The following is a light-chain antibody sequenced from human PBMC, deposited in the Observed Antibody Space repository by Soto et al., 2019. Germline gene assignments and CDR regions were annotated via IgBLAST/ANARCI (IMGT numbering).Light chain of an antibody. CDR2: AAS. CDR1: QDIGMW. V-gene: IGKV1D-16*01. CDR3: QQYSSYPT. Sequence: DIQMTQSPSSLSASVGDRVIITCRASQDIGMWLAWYQQKPGKAPKSLIYAASSLQSRVPSRFTSSGSGTDFTLTISNLQAEDLATYYCQQYSSYPTFGGGTKVEIK. J-gene: IGKJ4*01.